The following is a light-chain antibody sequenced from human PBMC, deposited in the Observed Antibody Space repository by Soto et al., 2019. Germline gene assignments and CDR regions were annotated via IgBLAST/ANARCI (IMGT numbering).Light chain of an antibody. Sequence: QLVLTQPPSASGTPGQRVTISCSGSNSNIGSNTVEWYQQLPGTAPKLLVYSNNQRPSGVPGRFSGSKSGTSASLAITGLQSTDEADYYCAAWDDSLSAVVFGGGTKVTVL. CDR3: AAWDDSLSAVV. CDR2: SNN. V-gene: IGLV1-44*01. J-gene: IGLJ2*01. CDR1: NSNIGSNT.